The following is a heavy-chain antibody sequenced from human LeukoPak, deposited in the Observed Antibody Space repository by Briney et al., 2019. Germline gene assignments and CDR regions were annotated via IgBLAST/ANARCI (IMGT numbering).Heavy chain of an antibody. CDR3: ARGLTSYYDSSGYW. Sequence: GGSLRLSCAASGFTFSSYAMSWVRQAPGKGLEWVSAINSGGNTYYADSVKGRFTISRDNSKNTLYLQMDSLRAEDAAVYYCARGLTSYYDSSGYWGGQGTLVTVSS. J-gene: IGHJ4*02. V-gene: IGHV3-23*01. CDR2: INSGGNT. D-gene: IGHD3-22*01. CDR1: GFTFSSYA.